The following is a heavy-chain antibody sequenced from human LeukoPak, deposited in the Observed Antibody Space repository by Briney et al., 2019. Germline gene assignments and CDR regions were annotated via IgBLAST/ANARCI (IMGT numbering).Heavy chain of an antibody. CDR3: ARGYGDY. J-gene: IGHJ4*02. D-gene: IGHD4-17*01. Sequence: SETLSLTCAVYGGSFSGYYWSWIRQPPGKGLEWIGEINHSGSTNYNPSLKSRVTISVDTSKNQFSLKLSSVTAADTAVYYCARGYGDYWGQGTLVTVSS. CDR1: GGSFSGYY. CDR2: INHSGST. V-gene: IGHV4-34*01.